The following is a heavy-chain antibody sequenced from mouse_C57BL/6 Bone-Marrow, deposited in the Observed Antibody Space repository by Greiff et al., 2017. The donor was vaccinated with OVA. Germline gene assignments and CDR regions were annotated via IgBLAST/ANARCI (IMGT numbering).Heavy chain of an antibody. CDR3: SYSNDDAMDY. CDR2: IYPSDSET. V-gene: IGHV1-61*01. Sequence: QVQLQQPGAELVRPGSSVKLSCKASGYTFTSYWMDWVKQRPGQGLEWIGNIYPSDSETHYNQKFKDKATLTVDKSSSTAYMQLSSLTSEDSAVYYCSYSNDDAMDYWGQGTSVTVSS. CDR1: GYTFTSYW. J-gene: IGHJ4*01. D-gene: IGHD2-12*01.